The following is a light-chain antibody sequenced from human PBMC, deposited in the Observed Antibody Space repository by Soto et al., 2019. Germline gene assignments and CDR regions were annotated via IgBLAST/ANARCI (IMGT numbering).Light chain of an antibody. CDR1: QSISSW. V-gene: IGKV1-5*03. Sequence: DIQMTQSPSTLSASVGDRVTITCRASQSISSWLAWYQQKPGKAPKLLIYKGSSLETGVPSRFSGSGSGTEFTLIISSLQPDDFASAYCQQYGSSSPWTFGQGTKVEIK. CDR3: QQYGSSSPWT. J-gene: IGKJ1*01. CDR2: KGS.